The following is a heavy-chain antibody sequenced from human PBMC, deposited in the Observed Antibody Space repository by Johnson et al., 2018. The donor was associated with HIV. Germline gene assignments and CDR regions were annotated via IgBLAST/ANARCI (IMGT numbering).Heavy chain of an antibody. CDR2: ISYDGSNK. CDR3: ARVVKRLSQGGAFDM. D-gene: IGHD4/OR15-4a*01. Sequence: QVQLVESGGGLVQPGRSLRLSCAASGFTFDDYAMHWVRQAPGKGLEWVAVISYDGSNKYYADSVKGRFTISRDNVKNTLYLQMNCLRAEDTAVYYCARVVKRLSQGGAFDMWGLGTMVTVSS. CDR1: GFTFDDYA. V-gene: IGHV3-30-3*01. J-gene: IGHJ3*02.